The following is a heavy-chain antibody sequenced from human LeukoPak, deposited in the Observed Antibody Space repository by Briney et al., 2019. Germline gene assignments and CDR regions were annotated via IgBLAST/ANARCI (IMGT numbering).Heavy chain of an antibody. J-gene: IGHJ4*02. CDR2: IYYSGST. CDR3: ARDKVAAAPGDY. V-gene: IGHV4-59*01. D-gene: IGHD2-2*01. Sequence: PSETLSLTCTVSGGSISSYYWSWIRQPPGKGLEWIGYIYYSGSTNYKPSLKSLVTISVDTSKNQFSLKLSSVTAADTAVYYCARDKVAAAPGDYWGQGTLVTVSS. CDR1: GGSISSYY.